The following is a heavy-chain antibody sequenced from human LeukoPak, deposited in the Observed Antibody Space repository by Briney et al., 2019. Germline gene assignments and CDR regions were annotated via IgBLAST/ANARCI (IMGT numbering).Heavy chain of an antibody. CDR3: ARDAYYYGSGSYVDY. Sequence: PGGSLRLSCAVSGFTFSSYGMHWVRQAPGKGLEWVAVIWYDGSNKFYADSVKGRFTISRENPKNTLSLQMNSLRAEDTAVYYCARDAYYYGSGSYVDYWGQGTLVTVSS. V-gene: IGHV3-33*01. CDR1: GFTFSSYG. CDR2: IWYDGSNK. J-gene: IGHJ4*02. D-gene: IGHD3-10*01.